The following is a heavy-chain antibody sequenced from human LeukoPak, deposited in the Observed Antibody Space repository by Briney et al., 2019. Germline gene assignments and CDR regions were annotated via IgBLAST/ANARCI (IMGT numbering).Heavy chain of an antibody. CDR3: ARIQLHWTKAFDI. V-gene: IGHV1-8*01. CDR1: GYTFTSYD. Sequence: ASVKVSCKASGYTFTSYDINWVRQATGQGLEWMGWMNPNSGNTGYAQKFQGRVTMTRNTSISTAYMELSSLRSEDTAVYYCARIQLHWTKAFDIWGQGTMVTVS. J-gene: IGHJ3*02. CDR2: MNPNSGNT. D-gene: IGHD5-18*01.